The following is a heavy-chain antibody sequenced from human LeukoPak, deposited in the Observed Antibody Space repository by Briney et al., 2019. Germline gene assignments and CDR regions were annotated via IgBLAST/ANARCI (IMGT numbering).Heavy chain of an antibody. CDR3: ARVLSSSGWYILDY. J-gene: IGHJ4*02. CDR1: GGTFSSYA. V-gene: IGHV1-2*02. CDR2: INPNSGGT. D-gene: IGHD6-19*01. Sequence: ASVKVSCKASGGTFSSYAISWVRQAPGQGLEWMGWINPNSGGTNFAQKFQGRVTMTRDTSVSTAYMELSRLRSDDTAVYYCARVLSSSGWYILDYWGQGTLVTVSS.